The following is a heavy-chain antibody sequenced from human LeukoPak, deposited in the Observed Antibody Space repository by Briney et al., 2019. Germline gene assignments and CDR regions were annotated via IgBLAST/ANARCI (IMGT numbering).Heavy chain of an antibody. Sequence: SDTLSLTCTVSGGSISSGGYYWSWIRQHPGKGLEWRGYIYYSGSTYYNTSLKSRVTISVDTSKNPFSLKRSSATAADTAVYYCARQPVGGQILFDNWGQGTLVTVSS. CDR1: GGSISSGGYY. J-gene: IGHJ4*02. CDR3: ARQPVGGQILFDN. V-gene: IGHV4-31*03. D-gene: IGHD3-16*01. CDR2: IYYSGST.